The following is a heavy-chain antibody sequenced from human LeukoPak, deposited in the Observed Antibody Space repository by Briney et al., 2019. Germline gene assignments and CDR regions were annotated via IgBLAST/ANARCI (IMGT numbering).Heavy chain of an antibody. V-gene: IGHV4-59*01. D-gene: IGHD6-13*01. CDR2: IYYTGRT. CDR1: GGSINYYY. CDR3: ARGAAATY. Sequence: PSETLSLTCTVSGGSINYYYWSWIRQSPGKGLEWIGYIYYTGRTKYNPSLQSRVTISLDTSKNQFSLKLSSVTAADTAVYYCARGAAATYWGQGTLVTVSS. J-gene: IGHJ4*02.